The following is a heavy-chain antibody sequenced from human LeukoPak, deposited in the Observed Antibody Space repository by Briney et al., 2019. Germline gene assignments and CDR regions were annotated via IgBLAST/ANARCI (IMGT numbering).Heavy chain of an antibody. Sequence: PGGSLTLSCAASGFTFSGYWMTWVRQAPGKGLQWVADVKPDGSAGSYVDSVKGRFTISRDNAKNSLYLQMNSLRAEDTAVYYCARALESGNSDAGYWGQGTLVTVSS. CDR2: VKPDGSAG. D-gene: IGHD4-23*01. J-gene: IGHJ4*02. CDR1: GFTFSGYW. V-gene: IGHV3-7*04. CDR3: ARALESGNSDAGY.